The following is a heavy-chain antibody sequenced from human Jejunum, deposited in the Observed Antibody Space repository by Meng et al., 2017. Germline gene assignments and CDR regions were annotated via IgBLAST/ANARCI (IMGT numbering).Heavy chain of an antibody. D-gene: IGHD1-26*01. Sequence: GESLKISCVASGFTFSDHLMDWVRQAPGEGLEWVGRSRSKNSSYTTEYAASVRGRFTVSRDVSKNLFYLHMNNLRTEDTAVYYCTGGRGGSAPSDYWGQGTLVT. CDR2: SRSKNSSYTT. CDR1: GFTFSDHL. J-gene: IGHJ4*02. V-gene: IGHV3-72*01. CDR3: TGGRGGSAPSDY.